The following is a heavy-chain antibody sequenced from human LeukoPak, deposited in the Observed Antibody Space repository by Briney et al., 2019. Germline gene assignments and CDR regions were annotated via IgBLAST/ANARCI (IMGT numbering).Heavy chain of an antibody. CDR3: AGGGDSSGFYYYFDS. CDR2: IYHSGNT. J-gene: IGHJ4*02. V-gene: IGHV4-30-2*01. D-gene: IGHD3-22*01. CDR1: GGSISSGGYS. Sequence: PSQTLSLTCTVSGGSISSGGYSRNWIRQPPGKDLEWIRYIYHSGNTYYNPSLKSRVTISVDRSKNQFSLKLTSVTAADTAVYYCAGGGDSSGFYYYFDSWGQGTLVTVSS.